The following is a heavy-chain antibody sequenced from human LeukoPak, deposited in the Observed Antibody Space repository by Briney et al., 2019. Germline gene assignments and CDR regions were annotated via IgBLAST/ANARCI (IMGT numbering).Heavy chain of an antibody. CDR1: GFTFDDYA. CDR3: AKDMRRKLWFGELSY. D-gene: IGHD3-10*01. V-gene: IGHV3-9*03. J-gene: IGHJ4*02. CDR2: ISWNSGSI. Sequence: PGRSLRLSCAASGFTFDDYAMHWVRQAPGKGLEWVSGISWNSGSIGYADSVKGRFTISRDNAKNSLYLQMSSLRAEDMALYYCAKDMRRKLWFGELSYWGQGTLVTVSS.